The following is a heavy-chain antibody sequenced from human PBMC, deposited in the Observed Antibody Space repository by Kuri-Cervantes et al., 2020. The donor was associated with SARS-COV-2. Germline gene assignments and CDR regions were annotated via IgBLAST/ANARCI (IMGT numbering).Heavy chain of an antibody. V-gene: IGHV3-30*02. J-gene: IGHJ3*02. D-gene: IGHD2-2*02. CDR3: AKMGIGSSTSCYTEPCKGRDAFDI. CDR1: GFTFSSYG. CDR2: IRYDGSNK. Sequence: LSLTCAASGFTFSSYGMHWVRQAPGKGLEWVAFIRYDGSNKYYADSVKGRFTISRDNSKNTLYLQMNSLRAEDTAVYYCAKMGIGSSTSCYTEPCKGRDAFDIWGQGTMVTVSS.